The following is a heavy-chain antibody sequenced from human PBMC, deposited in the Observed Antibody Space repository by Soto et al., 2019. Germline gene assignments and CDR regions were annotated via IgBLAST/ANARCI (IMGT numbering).Heavy chain of an antibody. CDR2: INAGNGNT. CDR3: ASGLRGWYGLDY. J-gene: IGHJ4*02. Sequence: QVQLVQSGAEVKKPGASVKVSCKASGYTFTSYAMHWVRQAPGQRLEWMGWINAGNGNTKYSQKFQGRVTITRDTSASTAYMELSSLRSEDTAGYYCASGLRGWYGLDYWGQGTLVTVSS. D-gene: IGHD6-19*01. CDR1: GYTFTSYA. V-gene: IGHV1-3*01.